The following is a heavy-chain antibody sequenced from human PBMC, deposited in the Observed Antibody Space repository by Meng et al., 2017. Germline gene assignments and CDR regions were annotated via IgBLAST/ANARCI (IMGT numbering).Heavy chain of an antibody. D-gene: IGHD2-21*02. CDR2: IKQDGSEK. Sequence: GGSLRLSCAASGFTFSSYWMSWVRQAPGKGLEWVANIKQDGSEKYYVDSVKGRFTISRDNSKNTLYLQMNSLRAEDTAVYYCAREHIVVVTARSRNYFDYWGQGTLVTVSS. J-gene: IGHJ4*02. CDR1: GFTFSSYW. V-gene: IGHV3-7*01. CDR3: AREHIVVVTARSRNYFDY.